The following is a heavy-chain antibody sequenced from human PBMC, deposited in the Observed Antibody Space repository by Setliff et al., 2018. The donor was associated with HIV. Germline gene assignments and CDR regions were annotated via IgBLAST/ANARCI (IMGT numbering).Heavy chain of an antibody. Sequence: PGGSLRLSCAASGFTFSSYSMNWVRQAPGKGLEWVSSISSSSSYIYYADSVKGRFTISRDNAKNSLYLQMNSLRTEDTAVYYCARDWDRNSGYDVRFDYWGQGTLVTVSS. CDR3: ARDWDRNSGYDVRFDY. V-gene: IGHV3-21*01. D-gene: IGHD5-12*01. CDR2: ISSSSSYI. CDR1: GFTFSSYS. J-gene: IGHJ4*02.